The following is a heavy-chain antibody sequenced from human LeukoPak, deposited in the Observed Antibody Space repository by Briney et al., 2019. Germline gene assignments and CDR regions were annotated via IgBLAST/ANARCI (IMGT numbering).Heavy chain of an antibody. CDR1: GGSISSSNW. J-gene: IGHJ4*02. D-gene: IGHD3-22*01. CDR2: IYHSGST. Sequence: MPSETLSPTCAVSGGSISSSNWWSWVRQSPGKGLEWIGEIYHSGSTNYNPFLKSRVTISVDKSKNQFSLNLSSVTAADTAVYYCARGSKSPGYHSSGYFDSWGQGTLVTVSS. CDR3: ARGSKSPGYHSSGYFDS. V-gene: IGHV4-4*02.